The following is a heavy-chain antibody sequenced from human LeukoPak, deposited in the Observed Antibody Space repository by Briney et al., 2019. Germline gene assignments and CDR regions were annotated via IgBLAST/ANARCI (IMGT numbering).Heavy chain of an antibody. CDR2: IYYSGST. Sequence: SETLSLTCTVSGGSISSSSYYWGWIRQPPGKGLEWIGSIYYSGSTYYNPSLKSRVTISVDTSKNQFSLKLSSVTAADTAVYYCASGSYWGHDAFDIWGQGTMVTVSS. J-gene: IGHJ3*02. V-gene: IGHV4-39*01. CDR1: GGSISSSSYY. CDR3: ASGSYWGHDAFDI. D-gene: IGHD1-26*01.